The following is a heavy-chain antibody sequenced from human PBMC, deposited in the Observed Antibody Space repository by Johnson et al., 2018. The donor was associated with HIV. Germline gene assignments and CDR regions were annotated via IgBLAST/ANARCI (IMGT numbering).Heavy chain of an antibody. CDR1: GFTFSSYA. Sequence: VQLVESGGGVVQPGRSLRLSCAASGFTFSSYAMHWVRQAPGKGLEWVAVISYDGSNKYYADSVKGRFTISRDNSKNTLYLQMNSLRAEDTAVYYCAKELALYSSGYGGDAFDIWGQGTMVTVSS. CDR2: ISYDGSNK. J-gene: IGHJ3*02. D-gene: IGHD6-19*01. V-gene: IGHV3-30-3*01. CDR3: AKELALYSSGYGGDAFDI.